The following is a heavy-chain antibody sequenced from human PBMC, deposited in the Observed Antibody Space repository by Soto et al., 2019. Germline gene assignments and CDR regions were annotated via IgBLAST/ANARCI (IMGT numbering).Heavy chain of an antibody. V-gene: IGHV3-48*01. CDR2: IGGSSGTI. J-gene: IGHJ5*01. D-gene: IGHD6-13*01. CDR1: GFTFSSYS. Sequence: DVQLVESGGGLVQPGGSLRLSCAASGFTFSSYSMNWVRQAPGKGLEWVSYIGGSSGTIYYADSVKGRFTISRDNAKNSLYLQMSSLRAEDTAVYYCARERLSSNWLNWFEFWGQGTLVTVSS. CDR3: ARERLSSNWLNWFEF.